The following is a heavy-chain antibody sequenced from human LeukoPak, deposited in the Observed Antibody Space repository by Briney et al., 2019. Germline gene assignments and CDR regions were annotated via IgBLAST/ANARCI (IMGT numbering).Heavy chain of an antibody. Sequence: SGPTLAKPTQTLTLTCTFSGFSLSTRGVGVGWIRQPPGKALEWLALIYWDDDKRYSPSLKSRLTITKDTSKNQVVLTMTNMDPVDTATYYCAHKGYSYAFDYWGQGTLVTVSS. CDR3: AHKGYSYAFDY. CDR2: IYWDDDK. D-gene: IGHD5-18*01. CDR1: GFSLSTRGVG. J-gene: IGHJ4*02. V-gene: IGHV2-5*02.